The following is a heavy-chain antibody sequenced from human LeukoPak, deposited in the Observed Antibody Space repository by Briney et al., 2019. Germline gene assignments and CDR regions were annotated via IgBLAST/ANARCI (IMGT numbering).Heavy chain of an antibody. CDR2: IDPSDSYT. CDR3: AGSTSLLRAFHI. CDR1: GYSFRNYW. J-gene: IGHJ3*02. D-gene: IGHD3-10*01. V-gene: IGHV5-10-1*01. Sequence: GESLKISCKGSGYSFRNYWITWVRQKPGRGLEWLGKIDPSDSYTDYSPSFQGDVTISVDKSISTAYLQWSSLRASDTAMYYCAGSTSLLRAFHIWGRGTMVTVSS.